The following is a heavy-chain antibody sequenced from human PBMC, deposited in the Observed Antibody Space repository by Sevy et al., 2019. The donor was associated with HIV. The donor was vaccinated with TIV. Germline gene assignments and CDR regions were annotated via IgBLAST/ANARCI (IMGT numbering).Heavy chain of an antibody. CDR1: GFTLSSNA. CDR2: ISSTGGST. J-gene: IGHJ4*02. V-gene: IGHV3-23*01. CDR3: AKDPNVDTAMAYYFDY. Sequence: GGSLRLSCAASGFTLSSNAMSWVRQAPGKGLEWVSSISSTGGSTYHADSVRGRFPISRDNSKNTLYLHMNSLRAEETAVYYCAKDPNVDTAMAYYFDYWGQGTLVTVSS. D-gene: IGHD5-18*01.